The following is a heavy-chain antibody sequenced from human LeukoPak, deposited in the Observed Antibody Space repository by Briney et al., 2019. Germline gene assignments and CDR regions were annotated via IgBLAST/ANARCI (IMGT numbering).Heavy chain of an antibody. Sequence: GGSLRLSCTASGFTVSSNYMTWVRQAPGKGLEWVSIIYRGGNTDYADSVKGRFTISRDNFKNTLYLQMNSLRAEDTAVYYCAREKIWGDYYDSSGPPDYWGQGTLVTVSS. J-gene: IGHJ4*02. D-gene: IGHD3-22*01. CDR3: AREKIWGDYYDSSGPPDY. CDR1: GFTVSSNY. CDR2: IYRGGNT. V-gene: IGHV3-53*05.